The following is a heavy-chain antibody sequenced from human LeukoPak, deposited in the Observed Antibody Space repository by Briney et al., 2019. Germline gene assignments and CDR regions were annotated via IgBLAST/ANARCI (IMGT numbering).Heavy chain of an antibody. J-gene: IGHJ4*02. D-gene: IGHD6-19*01. CDR1: GFTFSSYG. CDR2: IWYDGSNK. V-gene: IGHV3-33*06. Sequence: GRSLRLSCAASGFTFSSYGMHWVRQAPGKGLEWVAVIWYDGSNKYYADSVKGRFTISRDNSKNTPYLQMNSLRAEDTAVYYCAKAGDSSGWYDPLDYWGQGTLVTVSS. CDR3: AKAGDSSGWYDPLDY.